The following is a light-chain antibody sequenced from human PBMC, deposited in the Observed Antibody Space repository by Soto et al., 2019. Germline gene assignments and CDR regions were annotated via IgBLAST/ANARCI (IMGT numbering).Light chain of an antibody. J-gene: IGLJ1*01. CDR3: GSWDSSLSAYV. Sequence: SVLTQPPSVSGAPGQTVIISCSGSSSNIGAPYDVNWYRQLPGTVPKLLIYGNHNRPSGVPDRFSGSKSGTSATLGITGFQTGDEADYYCGSWDSSLSAYVFGTGTKVTV. V-gene: IGLV1-40*01. CDR1: SSNIGAPYD. CDR2: GNH.